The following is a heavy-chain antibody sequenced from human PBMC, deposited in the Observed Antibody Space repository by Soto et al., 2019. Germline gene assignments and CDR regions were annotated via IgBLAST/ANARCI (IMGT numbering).Heavy chain of an antibody. Sequence: GGSLRLSCAASGFTFSSYSMNWVRQAPGKGLEWVSSISSSSSYIYYADSVKGRFTISRDNAKNSLYLQMNSLRAEDTAVYYCARDSAGEQWLVGDYYYYYGMDVWGQGNKVTVSS. CDR3: ARDSAGEQWLVGDYYYYYGMDV. CDR1: GFTFSSYS. CDR2: ISSSSSYI. V-gene: IGHV3-21*01. D-gene: IGHD6-19*01. J-gene: IGHJ6*02.